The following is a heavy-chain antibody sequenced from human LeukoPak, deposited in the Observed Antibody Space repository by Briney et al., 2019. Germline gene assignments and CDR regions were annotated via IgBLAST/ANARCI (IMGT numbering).Heavy chain of an antibody. Sequence: SGTLSLTCAVSGDSISRNNWWNWVRQPPGKGLEWIGEIHHSGSTNYNPSLKSRVTISVDKSQNQFSLKLSAVTAADTAVYYCAREQPAYSSSWQTFDYWGQGTLVTVSS. CDR2: IHHSGST. CDR1: GDSISRNNW. V-gene: IGHV4-4*02. D-gene: IGHD6-13*01. CDR3: AREQPAYSSSWQTFDY. J-gene: IGHJ4*02.